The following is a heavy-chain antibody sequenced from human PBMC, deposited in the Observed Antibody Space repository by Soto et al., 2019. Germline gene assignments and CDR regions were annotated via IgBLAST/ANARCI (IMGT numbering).Heavy chain of an antibody. Sequence: PSETLSLTCTVSGGSISSYYWSWIRQPPGKGLEWIGYIYYSGSTNYNPSLKSRVTISVDTSKNQFSLKLSSVTAADTAVYYCARSPYYDILTGYYRQIQYYFDYWGPGTLVTVSS. CDR1: GGSISSYY. J-gene: IGHJ4*02. D-gene: IGHD3-9*01. CDR2: IYYSGST. V-gene: IGHV4-59*01. CDR3: ARSPYYDILTGYYRQIQYYFDY.